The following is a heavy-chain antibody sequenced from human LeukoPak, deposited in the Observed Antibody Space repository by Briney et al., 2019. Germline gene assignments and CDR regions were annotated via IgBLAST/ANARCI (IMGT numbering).Heavy chain of an antibody. CDR2: ISGSGDST. CDR1: GFTFSSYA. CDR3: ARGPSGYHNT. V-gene: IGHV3-23*01. J-gene: IGHJ4*02. D-gene: IGHD5-12*01. Sequence: PGGSLRLSCAASGFTFSSYAMSWVRQAPGKGLEWVSAISGSGDSTYYADSVKGRFTISRDNSKNTLYLQINSLRAEDTAVYYCARGPSGYHNTGGQGTLVTVSS.